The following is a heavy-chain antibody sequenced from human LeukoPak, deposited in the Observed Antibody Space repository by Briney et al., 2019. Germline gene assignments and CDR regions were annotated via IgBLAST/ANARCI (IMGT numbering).Heavy chain of an antibody. CDR3: ARLRGYSGFFDF. Sequence: SGPTLVKPTQTLTLTCSFSGFSLTTTEVGVGWIRQPPRKALEWLALIYWDDDKRYSPSLRSRLTITKDTSKNQVVLTLTNMDPVDAATYYCARLRGYSGFFDFWGQGTVVTVSS. CDR1: GFSLTTTEVG. CDR2: IYWDDDK. D-gene: IGHD5-12*01. V-gene: IGHV2-5*02. J-gene: IGHJ4*02.